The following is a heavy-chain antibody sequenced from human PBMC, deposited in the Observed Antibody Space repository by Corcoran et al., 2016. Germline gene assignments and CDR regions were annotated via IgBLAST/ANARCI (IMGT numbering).Heavy chain of an antibody. V-gene: IGHV3-30*18. Sequence: QVQLVESGGGLVQPGRSLRLSCAASGFTFSSYGMHWVRQAPGKGLEWVAVISYDGSNKYYADSVKGRFTISRDNSKNTLYLQMNSLRAEETAVYYCVKLVTTVPVNAFDIWGQGTMVTVSS. J-gene: IGHJ3*02. CDR2: ISYDGSNK. CDR1: GFTFSSYG. CDR3: VKLVTTVPVNAFDI. D-gene: IGHD4-17*01.